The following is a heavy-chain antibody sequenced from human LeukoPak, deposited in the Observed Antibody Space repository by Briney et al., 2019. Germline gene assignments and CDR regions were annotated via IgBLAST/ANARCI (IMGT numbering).Heavy chain of an antibody. CDR3: ARVPNHYGGNFHDY. CDR1: GFTFSSYS. V-gene: IGHV3-48*02. D-gene: IGHD4-23*01. Sequence: PGGSLRLSCAASGFTFSSYSMNWVRQAPGKGLEWVSYISSSSSTICYADSGKGRFTISRDNAKNSLYLQMNSLRDEDTAVYYCARVPNHYGGNFHDYWGQGTLVSVSS. CDR2: ISSSSSTI. J-gene: IGHJ4*02.